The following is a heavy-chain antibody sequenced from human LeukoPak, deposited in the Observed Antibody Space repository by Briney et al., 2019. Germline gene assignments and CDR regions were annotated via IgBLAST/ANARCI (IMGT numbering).Heavy chain of an antibody. Sequence: PGGTLRLSCVASGFTFSSYGMSWVRQAPGMGLEWVSAISGSGGTTYYAASVRGRFTISRDNAKNTLYLQMNSLRDEDTAVYYCARDWWFDPWGQGTLVIV. CDR3: ARDWWFDP. CDR1: GFTFSSYG. V-gene: IGHV3-23*01. CDR2: ISGSGGTT. J-gene: IGHJ5*02.